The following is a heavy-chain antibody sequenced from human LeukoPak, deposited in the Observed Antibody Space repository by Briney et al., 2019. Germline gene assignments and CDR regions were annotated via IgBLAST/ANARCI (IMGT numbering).Heavy chain of an antibody. CDR3: AKEGGRQGSRGPSWFDP. J-gene: IGHJ5*02. CDR2: ISAYNGNT. D-gene: IGHD6-6*01. Sequence: ASVTVCCTASGYTFTSYGISWVRQAPGQGLEWMGWISAYNGNTNYAQKLQGRVTMTTDTSKSTAYMELWSLRSDDTAVYYCAKEGGRQGSRGPSWFDPWGQGTLVTVSS. V-gene: IGHV1-18*01. CDR1: GYTFTSYG.